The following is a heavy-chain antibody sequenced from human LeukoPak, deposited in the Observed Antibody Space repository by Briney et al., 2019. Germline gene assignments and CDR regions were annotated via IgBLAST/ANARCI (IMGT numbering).Heavy chain of an antibody. CDR3: AKLHLDSPAAFDY. J-gene: IGHJ4*02. CDR1: GFTFSSYG. V-gene: IGHV3-30*18. CDR2: ISYDGSNK. D-gene: IGHD6-25*01. Sequence: GRSLRLSCAASGFTFSSYGMHWVRQAPGKGLEWVAVISYDGSNKYYADPVKGRFTISRDNSKNTLYLQMNSLRAEDTAVYYCAKLHLDSPAAFDYWGQGTLVTVSP.